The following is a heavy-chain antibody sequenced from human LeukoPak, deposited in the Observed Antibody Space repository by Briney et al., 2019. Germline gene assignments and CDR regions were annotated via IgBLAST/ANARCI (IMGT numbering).Heavy chain of an antibody. D-gene: IGHD3-10*01. J-gene: IGHJ4*02. CDR3: ARERKELLWFGELNYYFDY. CDR1: GYSISSGYY. Sequence: SETLSLTCTVSGYSISSGYYWGWIRQPPGKGLEWIGSIYHSGSTYYNPSLKSRVTISVDTSKNQFSLKLSSVTAADTAVYYCARERKELLWFGELNYYFDYWGQGTLVTVSS. CDR2: IYHSGST. V-gene: IGHV4-38-2*02.